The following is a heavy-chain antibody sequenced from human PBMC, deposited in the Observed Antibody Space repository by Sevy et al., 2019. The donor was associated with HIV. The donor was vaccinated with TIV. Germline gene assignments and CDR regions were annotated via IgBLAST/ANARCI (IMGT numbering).Heavy chain of an antibody. D-gene: IGHD3-9*01. CDR2: ISGGGGTI. V-gene: IGHV3-48*03. J-gene: IGHJ4*02. Sequence: GGSLRLSCTASGFSFSSYEMNWVRQAPGKGLEWLSYISGGGGTIYYADSVKGRFTVSRDNRRKSVYLQMNSLRVEDXXXXXXXXXLRGPGDYWGQGTMVTVSS. CDR3: XXXLRGPGDY. CDR1: GFSFSSYE.